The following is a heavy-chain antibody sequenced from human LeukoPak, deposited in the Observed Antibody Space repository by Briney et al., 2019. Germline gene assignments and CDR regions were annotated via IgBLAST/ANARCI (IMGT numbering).Heavy chain of an antibody. J-gene: IGHJ4*02. D-gene: IGHD2-15*01. Sequence: SGVSLRLSCAASGFTFSSYGMHWVRQAPGKGLEWVAFIRYDGSNKYYADSVKGRFTISRDNSKNTLYLQMNSLRAEDTAVYYCAKGLVAAEGDYYFDYWGQGTLVAVSS. CDR1: GFTFSSYG. CDR3: AKGLVAAEGDYYFDY. CDR2: IRYDGSNK. V-gene: IGHV3-30*02.